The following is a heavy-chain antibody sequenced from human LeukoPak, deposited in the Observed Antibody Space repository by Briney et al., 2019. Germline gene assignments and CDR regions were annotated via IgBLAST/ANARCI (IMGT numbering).Heavy chain of an antibody. CDR3: ARDLTMVRGVLSYYYYGMDV. CDR2: IYYSGST. V-gene: IGHV4-39*01. CDR1: GGSISSSSYY. Sequence: SETLSLTCTVSGGSISSSSYYWGWIRQPPGKGLEWIGSIYYSGSTYYNPSLKSRVTISVDTSKNQFSLKLSSVTAADTAVYYCARDLTMVRGVLSYYYYGMDVWGQGTTVTVSS. J-gene: IGHJ6*02. D-gene: IGHD3-10*01.